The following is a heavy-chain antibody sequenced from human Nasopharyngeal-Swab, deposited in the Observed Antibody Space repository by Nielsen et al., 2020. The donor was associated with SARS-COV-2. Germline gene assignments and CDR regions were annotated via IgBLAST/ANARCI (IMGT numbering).Heavy chain of an antibody. CDR3: VKDNLLRAFDL. CDR2: ISWDSGNI. Sequence: GGSLRLSCAASGFTFDDYAIHRVRQAPGRGVEWVSGISWDSGNIGYADSVKGRFTISRDNAKNSLYLQMNSLRAEDTALYYCVKDNLLRAFDLWGQGTMVTVSS. V-gene: IGHV3-9*01. CDR1: GFTFDDYA. D-gene: IGHD2-15*01. J-gene: IGHJ3*01.